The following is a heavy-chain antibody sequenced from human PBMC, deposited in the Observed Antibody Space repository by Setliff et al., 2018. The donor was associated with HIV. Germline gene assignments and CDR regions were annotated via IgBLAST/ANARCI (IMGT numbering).Heavy chain of an antibody. Sequence: SETLSLTCTVSGGSIVRYYWTWIRQPPGKGLEWIGYIYYSGSTNYNPSLRSRLTISVDTSKNQFSLKLSSVTAADTAVYYCARGFCSGGFCHPNFYHYMDVWGKGTTVTVSS. J-gene: IGHJ6*03. CDR1: GGSIVRYY. CDR2: IYYSGST. CDR3: ARGFCSGGFCHPNFYHYMDV. D-gene: IGHD2-15*01. V-gene: IGHV4-59*01.